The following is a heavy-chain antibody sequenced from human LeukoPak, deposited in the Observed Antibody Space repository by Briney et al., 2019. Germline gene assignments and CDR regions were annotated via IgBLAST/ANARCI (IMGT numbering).Heavy chain of an antibody. CDR2: IYHSGST. J-gene: IGHJ3*02. D-gene: IGHD1-26*01. V-gene: IGHV4-30-2*01. Sequence: SETLSLTCAVSGGSISSGGYSWSWIRQPPGKGLEWIGYIYHSGSTYYNPSLKSRVTISVDRSKNQFSLKLSSVTAADTAVYYCAREGSVLGSYEVLNAFDIWGQGTMVTVSS. CDR1: GGSISSGGYS. CDR3: AREGSVLGSYEVLNAFDI.